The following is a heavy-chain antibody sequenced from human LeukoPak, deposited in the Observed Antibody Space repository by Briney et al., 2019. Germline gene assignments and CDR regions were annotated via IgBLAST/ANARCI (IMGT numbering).Heavy chain of an antibody. CDR2: IYYSGST. CDR3: ARDAIGWYVFDF. V-gene: IGHV4-39*07. CDR1: GGSISSSSYY. D-gene: IGHD6-19*01. Sequence: SETLSLTCTVSGGSISSSSYYWGWIRQPPGKGLEWIGSIYYSGSTCYNPSLKSRVTISVDTSKNQFSLKLSSVTAADTAVYYCARDAIGWYVFDFWGQGTLVTVSS. J-gene: IGHJ4*02.